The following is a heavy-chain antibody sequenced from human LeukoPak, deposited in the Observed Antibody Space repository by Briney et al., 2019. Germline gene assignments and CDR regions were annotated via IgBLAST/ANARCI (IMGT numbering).Heavy chain of an antibody. CDR3: AAYYYGSKSRALEH. D-gene: IGHD3-10*01. CDR1: ASPLSSYS. V-gene: IGHV3-21*01. Sequence: GGSLRLSCAVSASPLSSYSLNWVRQAPGRGLEWVSSISGTSTYIHCADSVRGRFTISRDNVKASLYLELNSLRGDDTAVYYCAAYYYGSKSRALEHWGQGILVTVSS. CDR2: ISGTSTYI. J-gene: IGHJ4*02.